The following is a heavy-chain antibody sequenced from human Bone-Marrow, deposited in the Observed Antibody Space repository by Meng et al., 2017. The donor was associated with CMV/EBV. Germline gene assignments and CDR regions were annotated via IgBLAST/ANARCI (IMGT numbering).Heavy chain of an antibody. V-gene: IGHV1-2*02. CDR1: GYTFTDYF. CDR2: INPNTGVT. CDR3: ARGGTNYYYYDVDV. Sequence: ASVKVSCKASGYTFTDYFIHWVRQAPGQGLEWMGWINPNTGVTNYAQKFQGRVTMTRDTSISTAYMELSRLRSDDTAVYFCARGGTNYYYYDVDVWGQRTTVTVSS. J-gene: IGHJ6*02.